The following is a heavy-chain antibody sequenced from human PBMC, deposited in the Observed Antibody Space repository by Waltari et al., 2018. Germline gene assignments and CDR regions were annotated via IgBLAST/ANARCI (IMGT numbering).Heavy chain of an antibody. CDR2: IYYSGSP. CDR3: ARQLITMVRGVIVNDAFDI. V-gene: IGHV4-39*01. Sequence: QLQLQESGPGLVKPSETLSLTCTVSGGSISSSSYYWGWLRQPPGKGLEWIGSIYYSGSPYYNPSLKSRVTISVDTSKNQFSLKLSSVTAADTAVYYCARQLITMVRGVIVNDAFDIWGQGTMVTVSS. J-gene: IGHJ3*02. D-gene: IGHD3-10*01. CDR1: GGSISSSSYY.